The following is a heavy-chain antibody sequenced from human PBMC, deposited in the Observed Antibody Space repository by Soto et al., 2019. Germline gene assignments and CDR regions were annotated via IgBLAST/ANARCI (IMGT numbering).Heavy chain of an antibody. CDR2: ISGSGGST. CDR3: AKVRGGVIVIGPVLFDY. CDR1: GFTFSSYA. J-gene: IGHJ4*02. V-gene: IGHV3-23*01. D-gene: IGHD3-16*02. Sequence: PGGSLRLSCAASGFTFSSYAMSWVRQAPGKGLEWVSAISGSGGSTYYADSVKGRFTISRDNSKNTLYLQMNSLRAEDTAVYYCAKVRGGVIVIGPVLFDYWGQGTLVTVSS.